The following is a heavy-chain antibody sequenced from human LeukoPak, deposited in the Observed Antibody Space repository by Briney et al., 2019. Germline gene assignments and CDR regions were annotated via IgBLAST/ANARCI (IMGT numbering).Heavy chain of an antibody. CDR2: ISGSGNSA. J-gene: IGHJ4*02. V-gene: IGHV3-23*01. D-gene: IGHD2-8*01. CDR1: GFTFSSYA. Sequence: GGSLRLSCAASGFTFSSYAMSWVRQAPGKGLEGVSAISGSGNSAYYADSVKGRFTISRDNSKNTLYLQMNSLRAEDTAVYYCAKGVCTNGICYFDYWGQGTLVTVSS. CDR3: AKGVCTNGICYFDY.